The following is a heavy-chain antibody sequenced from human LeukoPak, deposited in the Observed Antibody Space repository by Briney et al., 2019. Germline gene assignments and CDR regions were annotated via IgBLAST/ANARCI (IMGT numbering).Heavy chain of an antibody. CDR3: ARVAASPDYGMDV. Sequence: PGGSLRLSCAASGFTFSSYEMNWVRRAPGKGLEWVSYISSSGSTIYYADSVKGRFTISRDNAKNSLYLQMNSLRAEDTAVYYCARVAASPDYGMDVWGKGTTVTVSS. CDR1: GFTFSSYE. V-gene: IGHV3-48*03. CDR2: ISSSGSTI. D-gene: IGHD2-15*01. J-gene: IGHJ6*04.